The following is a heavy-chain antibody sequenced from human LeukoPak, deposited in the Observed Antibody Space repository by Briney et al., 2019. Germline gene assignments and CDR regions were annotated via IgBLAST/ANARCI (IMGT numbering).Heavy chain of an antibody. D-gene: IGHD3-3*01. V-gene: IGHV3-21*01. CDR3: ARDGVVDDFWSGRLGPFDY. CDR1: GFTFSSYS. J-gene: IGHJ4*02. CDR2: ISSSSSYI. Sequence: PGGSLRLSCAASGFTFSSYSMNWVRQAPGKGLEWVSSISSSSSYIYYADSVKGRFTISRDNAKNSLYLQMNSLRVEDTAVYYCARDGVVDDFWSGRLGPFDYWGQGTLVTVSS.